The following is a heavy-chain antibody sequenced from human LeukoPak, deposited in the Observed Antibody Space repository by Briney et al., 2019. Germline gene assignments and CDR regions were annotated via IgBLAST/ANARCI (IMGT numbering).Heavy chain of an antibody. J-gene: IGHJ4*02. Sequence: GASVKVSXKAAGYTFTGYYMFWVRQAPGQGLEWMGRINPNSGGTNYAQKFQGRVTMTRDTSINTAYMELNRLRSDDTAVYYCARAIAAAGDFWGQGTLVTVSS. CDR3: ARAIAAAGDF. V-gene: IGHV1-2*06. CDR1: GYTFTGYY. CDR2: INPNSGGT. D-gene: IGHD6-13*01.